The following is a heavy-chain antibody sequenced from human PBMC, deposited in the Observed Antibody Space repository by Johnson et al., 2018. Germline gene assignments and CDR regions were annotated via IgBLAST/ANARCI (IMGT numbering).Heavy chain of an antibody. D-gene: IGHD3-9*01. CDR1: GFTFTTYA. J-gene: IGHJ6*02. Sequence: EVQLVEYGGGLVQPGGSLRLSCAASGFTFTTYAMNWVRQAPGKGLEWVSSMTGNSGRTSYTDSVKGRFTISRDNSKNTLYLQMGSLRAEDTAVYYCAKRWAGGYCMLTGYSCYYGMDVWGQGTTVTVSS. V-gene: IGHV3-23*04. CDR2: MTGNSGRT. CDR3: AKRWAGGYCMLTGYSCYYGMDV.